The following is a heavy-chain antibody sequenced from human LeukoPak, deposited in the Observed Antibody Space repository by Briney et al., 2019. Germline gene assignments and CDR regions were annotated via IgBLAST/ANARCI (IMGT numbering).Heavy chain of an antibody. CDR1: RFTVSINY. D-gene: IGHD4-17*01. CDR2: IYSGGST. J-gene: IGHJ5*02. Sequence: PGGSLRLSCAASRFTVSINYMSWVRQAPGKGLEWVSVIYSGGSTYYADSVKGRFTISRDNSKNTLYLQMNSLRAEDTAVYYCARAHGDYPDNWFDPWGQGTLVTVSS. V-gene: IGHV3-53*01. CDR3: ARAHGDYPDNWFDP.